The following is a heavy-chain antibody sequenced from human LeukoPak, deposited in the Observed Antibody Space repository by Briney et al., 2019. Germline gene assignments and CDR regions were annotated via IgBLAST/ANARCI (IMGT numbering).Heavy chain of an antibody. CDR2: IIPIFGTA. D-gene: IGHD3-10*01. J-gene: IGHJ4*02. Sequence: SVKFSCKASGGTFSSYAISWVRQAPGQGLEWMGGIIPIFGTANYAQKFQGRVTMTRNTSISTAYMELSSLRSEDTAVYYCARGGRYYYGSGSYPTRYWGQGTLVTASS. CDR3: ARGGRYYYGSGSYPTRY. CDR1: GGTFSSYA. V-gene: IGHV1-69*05.